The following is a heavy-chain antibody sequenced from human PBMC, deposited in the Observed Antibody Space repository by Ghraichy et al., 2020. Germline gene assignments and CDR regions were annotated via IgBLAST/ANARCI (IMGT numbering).Heavy chain of an antibody. CDR2: GSWDGSDK. Sequence: GGSLRLSCAASGFIFSNYAMHWVRQAPGKGLEWVAVGSWDGSDKFSGDSVRGLFPVSRDDSKNLLFLQMNSLRPDDTAVYYCAEDSCGGNYHPPCYWGQGSLVTVSS. V-gene: IGHV3-30-3*01. CDR3: AEDSCGGNYHPPCY. J-gene: IGHJ4*02. D-gene: IGHD4-11*01. CDR1: GFIFSNYA.